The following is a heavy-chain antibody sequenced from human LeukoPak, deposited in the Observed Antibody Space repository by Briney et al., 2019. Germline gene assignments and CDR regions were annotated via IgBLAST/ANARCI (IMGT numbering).Heavy chain of an antibody. CDR1: GFTFSSYS. V-gene: IGHV3-48*04. D-gene: IGHD6-19*01. CDR3: ARVLEQSHFYHYIDV. Sequence: GGSLRLSCAASGFTFSSYSMNWVRQAPGKGLEWVSYISGSSSTMLYADSVKGRFTISRDNAKNSLYVQMNRPRAEDTAVYYCARVLEQSHFYHYIDVWGRGTTVAISS. J-gene: IGHJ6*03. CDR2: ISGSSSTM.